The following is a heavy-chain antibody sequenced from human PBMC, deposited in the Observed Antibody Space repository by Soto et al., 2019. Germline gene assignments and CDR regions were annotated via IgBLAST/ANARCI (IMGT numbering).Heavy chain of an antibody. CDR2: IYYSGST. D-gene: IGHD2-21*02. Sequence: SETLSLTCTVSGGTIRSSSYYWGWIRQPPGKGLEWIGYIYYSGSTNYNPSLKSRVTISVDTSKNQFSLKLSSVTAADTAVYYCARMTFDDYFDYWGRGTLVTVSS. CDR1: GGTIRSSSYY. CDR3: ARMTFDDYFDY. V-gene: IGHV4-61*05. J-gene: IGHJ4*02.